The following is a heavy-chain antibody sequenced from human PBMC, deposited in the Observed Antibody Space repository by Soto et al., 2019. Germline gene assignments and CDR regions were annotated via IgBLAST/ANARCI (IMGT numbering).Heavy chain of an antibody. CDR3: ARQTTYRSSWYDY. V-gene: IGHV4-4*07. CDR1: GGSFSNHY. J-gene: IGHJ4*02. CDR2: IYTSGGT. D-gene: IGHD6-13*01. Sequence: PSETLSLTCSVSGGSFSNHYWSWIRQPAGKGLEWVGRIYTSGGTNYNPSLKSRVTMSVDTPNNQFSLKLTSVTAADPAVYYCARQTTYRSSWYDYWGQGTLVTVSS.